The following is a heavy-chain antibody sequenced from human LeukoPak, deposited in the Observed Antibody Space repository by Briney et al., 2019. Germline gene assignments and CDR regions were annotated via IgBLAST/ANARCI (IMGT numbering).Heavy chain of an antibody. CDR1: GYTFTGYY. D-gene: IGHD2-15*01. CDR3: ARDQLNTLESPAN. J-gene: IGHJ1*01. Sequence: ASVKVSCKTSGYTFTGYYIHWVRQAPGQGLEWLGWINPKSGGTNYVQRFQGRVTMTRDTSISTAYMVLNRMTSAGTAVYYCARDQLNTLESPANWSQGTLVT. CDR2: INPKSGGT. V-gene: IGHV1-2*02.